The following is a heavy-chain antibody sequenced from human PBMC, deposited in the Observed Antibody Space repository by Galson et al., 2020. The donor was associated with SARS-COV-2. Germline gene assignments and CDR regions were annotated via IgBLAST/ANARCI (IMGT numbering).Heavy chain of an antibody. D-gene: IGHD4-17*01. CDR2: VYSGGST. CDR1: GFTVSSNY. CDR3: ARDRVDGDYSSPDAFHI. V-gene: IGHV3-53*01. Sequence: GGSLRLSCAASGFTVSSNYMSWVRQAPGKRLEWVSVVYSGGSTYYADSVQGRFTISRDNSKNTLYLQMNSLRAEDTAVYYCARDRVDGDYSSPDAFHIWGQGTMVTVSS. J-gene: IGHJ3*02.